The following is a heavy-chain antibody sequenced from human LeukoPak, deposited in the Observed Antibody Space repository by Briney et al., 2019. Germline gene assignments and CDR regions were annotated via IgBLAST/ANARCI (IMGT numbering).Heavy chain of an antibody. Sequence: SVKVSCKASGGTFSGYAISWVRQAPGQGLEWMGGIIPIFGTANYAQKFQGRVTITTDESTSTAYVELSSLRSEDTAVYYCARIAGDDYGDYYDYWGQGTLVTVSS. CDR3: ARIAGDDYGDYYDY. J-gene: IGHJ4*02. D-gene: IGHD4-17*01. CDR1: GGTFSGYA. V-gene: IGHV1-69*05. CDR2: IIPIFGTA.